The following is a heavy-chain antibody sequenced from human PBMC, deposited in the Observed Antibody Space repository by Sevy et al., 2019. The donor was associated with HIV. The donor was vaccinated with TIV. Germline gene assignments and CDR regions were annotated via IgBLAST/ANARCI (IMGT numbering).Heavy chain of an antibody. CDR1: GLTLTDLS. CDR2: FDPEDGER. D-gene: IGHD3-22*01. J-gene: IGHJ4*01. Sequence: ASVKVSCKASGLTLTDLSMHWVRQAPGKGFEWIGRFDPEDGERIYAQKFQGRVTMTEDTSTDTAYMELSSLRSEDTAVYYCSATREYYSDSYGYFDYWGHGTLVTVSS. V-gene: IGHV1-24*01. CDR3: SATREYYSDSYGYFDY.